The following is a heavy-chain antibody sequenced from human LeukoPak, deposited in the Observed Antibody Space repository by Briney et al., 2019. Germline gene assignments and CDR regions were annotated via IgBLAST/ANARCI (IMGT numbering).Heavy chain of an antibody. CDR3: GRADGASLQRFDP. Sequence: SSETLSLTCTVSNGSIRSYYWSWIRQPPGEGLEWIGYIYYSGSTNYNPSLKSRVTMSVDTSKNQFSLKLTSVTAADTAVYYCGRADGASLQRFDPWGQGTLVTVSS. D-gene: IGHD5-24*01. J-gene: IGHJ5*02. CDR2: IYYSGST. V-gene: IGHV4-59*01. CDR1: NGSIRSYY.